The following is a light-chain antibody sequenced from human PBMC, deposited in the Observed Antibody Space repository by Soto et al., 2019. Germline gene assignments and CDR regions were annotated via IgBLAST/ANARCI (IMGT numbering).Light chain of an antibody. CDR1: QSISNNH. CDR3: QQHHIWPSWT. CDR2: GTS. J-gene: IGKJ1*01. V-gene: IGKV3-20*01. Sequence: EIVLTQFPGTLSLLPGEVVTPSCRPSQSISNNHLAWYQQQPGQAPRLLIHGTSNRATGIPDRFRGSGSGTAFTLTISSLQSEDFAVYFCQQHHIWPSWTFGQGTKGDI.